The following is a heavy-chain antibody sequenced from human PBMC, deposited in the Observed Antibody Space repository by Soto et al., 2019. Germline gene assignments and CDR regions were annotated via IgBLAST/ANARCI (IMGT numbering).Heavy chain of an antibody. CDR3: AKDMPLLGFLTYYYDSSGYYRLFDY. Sequence: QVQLVESGGGVVQPGRSLGLSCAASGFIFSTYGMHWVRQAPGKGLEWVAVISYDGSNKYYADSVKGRFTISRDNSKNTLYLQMNSRRAEDTAVYYCAKDMPLLGFLTYYYDSSGYYRLFDYWGQGTLVTVSS. V-gene: IGHV3-30*18. CDR2: ISYDGSNK. J-gene: IGHJ4*02. CDR1: GFIFSTYG. D-gene: IGHD3-22*01.